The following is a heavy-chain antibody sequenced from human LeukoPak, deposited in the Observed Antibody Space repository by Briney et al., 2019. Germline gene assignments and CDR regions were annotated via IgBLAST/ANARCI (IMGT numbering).Heavy chain of an antibody. CDR1: GYTFTGYY. CDR2: INPNSGGT. V-gene: IGHV1-2*02. Sequence: GASVKVSCKASGYTFTGYYMHWVRQAPGQGLEWMGWINPNSGGTNYAQKFQGRVTMTRDTSISTAYMELSRLRSDDTAVYYCARVVPAAIYYYYMDVWGKGTTVTISS. D-gene: IGHD2-2*01. CDR3: ARVVPAAIYYYYMDV. J-gene: IGHJ6*03.